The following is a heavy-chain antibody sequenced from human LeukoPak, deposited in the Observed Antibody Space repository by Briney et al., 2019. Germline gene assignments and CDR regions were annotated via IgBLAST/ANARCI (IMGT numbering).Heavy chain of an antibody. J-gene: IGHJ4*02. D-gene: IGHD6-19*01. Sequence: SETLSLTCAVYGGSFSGYYWSWIRQPPGKGLEWIGEINHSGSTNYNPSLKSRVTISVDTPKNQSSLKLSSVTAADTAVYYCARMGAVALSLIDYWGQGTLVTVSS. CDR2: INHSGST. CDR1: GGSFSGYY. V-gene: IGHV4-34*01. CDR3: ARMGAVALSLIDY.